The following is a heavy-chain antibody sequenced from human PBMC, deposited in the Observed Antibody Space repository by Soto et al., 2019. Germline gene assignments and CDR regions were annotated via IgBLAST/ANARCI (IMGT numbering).Heavy chain of an antibody. CDR1: GYTFKSYD. V-gene: IGHV1-8*01. CDR3: ARGLSPVMVRGVISWTGSYL. J-gene: IGHJ4*02. D-gene: IGHD3-10*01. Sequence: ASVKGACKASGYTFKSYDINGVRQATGKGLEWLGWMNPNSGNTGYAQKFQGRVTMTRNSSISTAYMELGSLRSEDTAVYYSARGLSPVMVRGVISWTGSYLWGPGTLLTVSS. CDR2: MNPNSGNT.